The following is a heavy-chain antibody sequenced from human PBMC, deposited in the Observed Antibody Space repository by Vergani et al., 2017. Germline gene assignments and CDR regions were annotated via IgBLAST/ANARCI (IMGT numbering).Heavy chain of an antibody. V-gene: IGHV1-2*02. D-gene: IGHD1-26*01. CDR3: ARDREWELPGH. CDR1: GYTFTGYY. Sequence: QVQLVQSGAEVKKPGASVKVSCKASGYTFTGYYMHWVRQAPGQGLEWMGWINPNSGGTNYAQKFQGRVTLTADKSTSTAYMELSSLRSEDTAVYYCARDREWELPGHWGQGTLVTVSS. CDR2: INPNSGGT. J-gene: IGHJ4*02.